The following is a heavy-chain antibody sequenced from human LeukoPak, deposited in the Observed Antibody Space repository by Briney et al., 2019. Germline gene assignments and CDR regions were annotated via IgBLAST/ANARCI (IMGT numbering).Heavy chain of an antibody. CDR3: ARDYKYAFDN. D-gene: IGHD5-24*01. V-gene: IGHV3-48*01. Sequence: GGSLRLSCAASGFTFSHYSMNWVRQAPGKGLEWISYIGIDSGNTKYADSVKGRFTISGDKAKNSLYLQMNSLRVEDTVVYYCARDYKYAFDNWGQGTLVTVSS. CDR1: GFTFSHYS. CDR2: IGIDSGNT. J-gene: IGHJ4*02.